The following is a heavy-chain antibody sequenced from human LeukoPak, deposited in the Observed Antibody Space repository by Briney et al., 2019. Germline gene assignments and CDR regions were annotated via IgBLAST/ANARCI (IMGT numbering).Heavy chain of an antibody. J-gene: IGHJ4*02. D-gene: IGHD3-10*01. Sequence: SGGSLRLACAASGVTFSSYWMSWVRQAPGKGLEWVANTKQDGSEKYYVNPVKGRFTISRDNAKNPLYLQMNSLRAEDTAVYYCARDMGDYWGQGTLVTVSS. V-gene: IGHV3-7*01. CDR2: TKQDGSEK. CDR1: GVTFSSYW. CDR3: ARDMGDY.